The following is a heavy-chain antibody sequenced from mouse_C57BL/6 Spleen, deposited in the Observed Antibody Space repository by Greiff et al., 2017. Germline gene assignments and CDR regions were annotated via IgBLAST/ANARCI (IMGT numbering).Heavy chain of an antibody. D-gene: IGHD4-1*01. V-gene: IGHV5-17*01. CDR2: ISSGSSTI. Sequence: EVQRVDSGGGLVKPGGSLKLSCAASGFTFSDYGMHWVRQAPEKGLEWVAYISSGSSTIYYADTVKGRFTISRDNAKNTLFLHMTSLRSEDTAMYYCARQIGTEDYWGQGTSVTVSS. CDR1: GFTFSDYG. J-gene: IGHJ4*01. CDR3: ARQIGTEDY.